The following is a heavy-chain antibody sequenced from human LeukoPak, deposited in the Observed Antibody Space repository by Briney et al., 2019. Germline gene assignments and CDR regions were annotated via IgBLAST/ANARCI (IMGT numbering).Heavy chain of an antibody. CDR2: IYYSGST. J-gene: IGHJ4*02. D-gene: IGHD1-14*01. CDR1: GGSISSYY. CDR3: ARATKGRYYFDY. V-gene: IGHV4-59*01. Sequence: SETLSLTCIVSGGSISSYYWGWIRQPPGKGLEWIGYIYYSGSTNYNPSLKSRVTISVDTSKNQFSLKLSSVTAADTAVYYCARATKGRYYFDYWGQGTLVTVSS.